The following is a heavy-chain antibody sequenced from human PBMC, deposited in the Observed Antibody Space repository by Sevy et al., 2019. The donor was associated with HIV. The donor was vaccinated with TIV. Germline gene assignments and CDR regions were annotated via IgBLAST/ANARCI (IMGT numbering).Heavy chain of an antibody. CDR2: IWYDGINK. J-gene: IGHJ4*02. CDR3: ARWGNSSGIDY. CDR1: GFYFG. D-gene: IGHD3-22*01. V-gene: IGHV3-33*01. Sequence: GGSLRLSCTASGFYFGIHWVRQAPGKGLEWVALIWYDGINKDYADSVKGRFTNSRDNSKNTVFLQMNSLRAEDTGMYYCARWGNSSGIDYWGQGTLVTVSS.